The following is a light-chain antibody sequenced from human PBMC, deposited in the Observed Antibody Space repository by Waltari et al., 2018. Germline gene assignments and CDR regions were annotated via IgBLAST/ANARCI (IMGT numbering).Light chain of an antibody. Sequence: EIVMTQSPATLSVSPGERATLSCRASQSVSSNLAWYQQKPGQAPRLLIYGASTRATGIPARFSVSGSGTEFTLTINSLQSEDFAVYYCQQYNNWPSWTFGQGTKVEIK. CDR3: QQYNNWPSWT. CDR1: QSVSSN. V-gene: IGKV3-15*01. J-gene: IGKJ1*01. CDR2: GAS.